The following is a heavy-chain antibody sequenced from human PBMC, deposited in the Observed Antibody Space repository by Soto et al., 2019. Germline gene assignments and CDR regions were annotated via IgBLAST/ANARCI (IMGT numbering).Heavy chain of an antibody. D-gene: IGHD3-22*01. CDR1: GYTFTSYG. J-gene: IGHJ4*02. V-gene: IGHV1-18*01. CDR3: ARALPRRYYYDSSGYYYVFDY. CDR2: ISAYNGKT. Sequence: QVQLVQSGAEVKKPGASVKVSCKASGYTFTSYGISWVRQAPGQGLEWMGWISAYNGKTNYAQKLQGRVTKTTDTYTSTAYMELRSRRFDATAVYYCARALPRRYYYDSSGYYYVFDYWGQGTLVTVSS.